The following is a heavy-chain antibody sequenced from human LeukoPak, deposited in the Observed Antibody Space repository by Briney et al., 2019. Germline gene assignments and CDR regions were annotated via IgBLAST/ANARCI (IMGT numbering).Heavy chain of an antibody. Sequence: GGSLRLSCAGSGFTFSNYAMTWVRQAPGKGLEWVSAISGSGGSTYYADSVKGRFTISRDNSKNTLYLQMNSLRAEDTAVYYCAKDLHYYDFWSGYYYYYGMDVWGQGTTITVSS. V-gene: IGHV3-23*01. D-gene: IGHD3-3*01. CDR2: ISGSGGST. CDR1: GFTFSNYA. J-gene: IGHJ6*02. CDR3: AKDLHYYDFWSGYYYYYGMDV.